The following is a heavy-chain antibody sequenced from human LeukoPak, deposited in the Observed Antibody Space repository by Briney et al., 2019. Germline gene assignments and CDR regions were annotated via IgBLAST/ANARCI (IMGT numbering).Heavy chain of an antibody. CDR1: GFIFSNYW. Sequence: GGSLRLSCSASGFIFSNYWMTWVRQAPGKGLEWVANIKQDGSEKYYVDSVKGRFTISRDNAKKSLYLQMNSLRAEDTAVYFCARDMIILQCWGQGTLVTVSS. J-gene: IGHJ1*01. CDR2: IKQDGSEK. CDR3: ARDMIILQC. D-gene: IGHD3-16*01. V-gene: IGHV3-7*04.